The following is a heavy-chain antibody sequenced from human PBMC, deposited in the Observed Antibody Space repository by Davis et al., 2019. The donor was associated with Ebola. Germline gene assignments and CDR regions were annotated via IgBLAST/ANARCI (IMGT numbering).Heavy chain of an antibody. J-gene: IGHJ4*02. D-gene: IGHD3/OR15-3a*01. CDR2: IKQDGSEE. CDR3: ARETKYDFWNGNVATN. CDR1: GFAFSSYW. V-gene: IGHV3-7*03. Sequence: PGGSLRLSCAASGFAFSSYWMSWVRQAPEKGLEWVANIKQDGSEEYYEDSVTGRFTISRDNAKNSLYLQMSSLRSEDTAVYYCARETKYDFWNGNVATNWGQGSLVTVSS.